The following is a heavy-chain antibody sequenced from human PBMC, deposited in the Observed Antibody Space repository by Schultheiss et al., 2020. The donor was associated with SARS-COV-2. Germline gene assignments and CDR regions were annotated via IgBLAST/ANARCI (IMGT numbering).Heavy chain of an antibody. V-gene: IGHV2-5*01. D-gene: IGHD1-14*01. J-gene: IGHJ6*02. CDR3: ARITPFYGMDV. CDR1: GFSLSTSGVG. Sequence: SGPTLVKPTQTLTLTCTFSGFSLSTSGVGVGWIRQPPGKALEWLALIYWNDDKRYSTSLNTRLTISKDTSKNQVVLTMTNMDPVDTATYYCARITPFYGMDVWGQGTTVTVAS. CDR2: IYWNDDK.